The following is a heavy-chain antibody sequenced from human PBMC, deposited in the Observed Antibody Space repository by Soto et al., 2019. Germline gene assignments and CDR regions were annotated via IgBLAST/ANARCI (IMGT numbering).Heavy chain of an antibody. CDR2: VYYTGST. CDR1: GGSISGSY. V-gene: IGHV4-59*01. D-gene: IGHD6-19*01. J-gene: IGHJ4*02. CDR3: ARSVAVPGAHIDY. Sequence: QVQLQESGPGLVKPSATLSLTCSVSGGSISGSYWSWIRQSPGIGLEWLGYVYYTGSTNYSPSLRSRVSIAVDTSKNEFSLRLSSVTAADTAVYFCARSVAVPGAHIDYWGQGTQVTVSS.